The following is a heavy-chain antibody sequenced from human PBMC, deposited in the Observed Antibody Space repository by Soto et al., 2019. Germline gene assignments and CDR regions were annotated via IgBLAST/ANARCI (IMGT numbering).Heavy chain of an antibody. D-gene: IGHD3-3*01. CDR3: AKGPYYDFWSGYSKENWFDP. Sequence: EVQLLESGGGLVQPGGSLRLSCAASGFTFSSYAMSWVRQAPGKGLEWVSAISGSGGSTYYADSVKGRFTISRDNSKNKLYLQLNSLRAEETAVYYCAKGPYYDFWSGYSKENWFDPWGQGTLVTVSS. V-gene: IGHV3-23*01. J-gene: IGHJ5*02. CDR2: ISGSGGST. CDR1: GFTFSSYA.